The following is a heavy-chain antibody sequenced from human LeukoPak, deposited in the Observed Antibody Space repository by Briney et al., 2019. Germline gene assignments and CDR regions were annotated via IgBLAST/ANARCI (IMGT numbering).Heavy chain of an antibody. Sequence: PSETLSLTCAVYGGSFSGYYWSWIRQPPGKGLEWIGEINRSGSTNYNPSLKSRVTISVDTSKNQFSLKLSSVTAADTAVFYCARVEVVAATTINYYYYGMDVWGRGTPVTVSS. CDR3: ARVEVVAATTINYYYYGMDV. CDR1: GGSFSGYY. CDR2: INRSGST. V-gene: IGHV4-34*01. D-gene: IGHD2-15*01. J-gene: IGHJ6*04.